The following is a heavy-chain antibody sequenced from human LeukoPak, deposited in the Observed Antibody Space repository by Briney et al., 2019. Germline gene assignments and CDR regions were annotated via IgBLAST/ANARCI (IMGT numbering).Heavy chain of an antibody. CDR2: ISSSSSYI. CDR1: GFTFSSYS. V-gene: IGHV3-21*01. J-gene: IGHJ4*02. Sequence: PGGSLRLSCAASGFTFSSYSMNWVRQAPGKGLEWVSSISSSSSYIYYADSVKGRFTNSRDNAKNSLYLQMNSLRAEDTAVYYCARDRIAAAVHDYWGQGTLVTVSS. CDR3: ARDRIAAAVHDY. D-gene: IGHD6-13*01.